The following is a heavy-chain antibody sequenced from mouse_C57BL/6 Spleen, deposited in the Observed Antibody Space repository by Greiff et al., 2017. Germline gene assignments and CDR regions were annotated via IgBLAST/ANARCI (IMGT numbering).Heavy chain of an antibody. V-gene: IGHV1-82*01. CDR3: ASSDYDYWYFDV. CDR1: GYAFSSSW. CDR2: IYPGDGDT. D-gene: IGHD2-4*01. Sequence: QVQLQQPGPELVKPGASVKISCKASGYAFSSSWMHWVKQRPGQGLEWIGRIYPGDGDTNYNGKFKGKATLTADKSSSTAYMQLSSLTSEDSAVYFCASSDYDYWYFDVWGTGATVTVSS. J-gene: IGHJ1*03.